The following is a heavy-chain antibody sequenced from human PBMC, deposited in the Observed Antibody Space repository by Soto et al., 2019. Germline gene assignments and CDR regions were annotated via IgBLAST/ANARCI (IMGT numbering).Heavy chain of an antibody. CDR2: IYYSGST. D-gene: IGHD6-19*01. J-gene: IGHJ4*02. Sequence: SETLSLTCTVSGGSISSYYWGWIRQPPGKGLEWIGGIYYSGSTYYNPSLKSRVTISVDKSKNQFSLKLSSVTAADTAVYFCARLSSGWYWFDYWGQGTLVTVSS. CDR1: GGSISSYY. V-gene: IGHV4-39*07. CDR3: ARLSSGWYWFDY.